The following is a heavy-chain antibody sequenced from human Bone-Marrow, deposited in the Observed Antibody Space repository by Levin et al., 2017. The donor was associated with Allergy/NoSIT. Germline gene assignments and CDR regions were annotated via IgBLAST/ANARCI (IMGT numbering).Heavy chain of an antibody. J-gene: IGHJ6*02. CDR3: ARVPPRHGLDV. V-gene: IGHV3-72*01. CDR1: GFTFSDHY. CDR2: SRNKANSYTT. Sequence: GGSLRLSCAVSGFTFSDHYMEWVRQAPGKGLEWVARSRNKANSYTTEYAPSVKGRFTISRDDSKKTLYLQMNSLKTDDTAVYYCARVPPRHGLDVWGQGTTVTVSS.